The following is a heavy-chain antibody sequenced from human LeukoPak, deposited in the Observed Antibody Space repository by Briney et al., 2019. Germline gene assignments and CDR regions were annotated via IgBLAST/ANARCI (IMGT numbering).Heavy chain of an antibody. V-gene: IGHV4-59*01. D-gene: IGHD3-16*01. Sequence: PSETLSLTCTVSGGSISSYYWSWTRQPPGKGLEWIGYIYYSGSTNYNPSLKSRVTISVHTPNNHFPLKLSSVTAADTAVYYCARDFGVAAFDIWGQGTMVTVSS. CDR3: ARDFGVAAFDI. CDR1: GGSISSYY. J-gene: IGHJ3*02. CDR2: IYYSGST.